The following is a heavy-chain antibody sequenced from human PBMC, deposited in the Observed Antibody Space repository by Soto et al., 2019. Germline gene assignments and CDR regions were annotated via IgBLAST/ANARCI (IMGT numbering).Heavy chain of an antibody. CDR2: IIPIFGTA. CDR1: GGTFSSYA. J-gene: IGHJ4*02. Sequence: QVQLVQSGAEVKKPGSSVKVSCKASGGTFSSYAISWVRQAPGQGLEWMGGIIPIFGTANYAQKFQGRVTITADESTSTAYMELSSLRSEDTAVYYCARDQGEDYDSSGYYALDYWGQGTLVTVSS. CDR3: ARDQGEDYDSSGYYALDY. V-gene: IGHV1-69*01. D-gene: IGHD3-22*01.